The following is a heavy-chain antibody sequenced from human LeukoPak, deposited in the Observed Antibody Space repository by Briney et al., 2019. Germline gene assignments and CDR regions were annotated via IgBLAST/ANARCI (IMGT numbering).Heavy chain of an antibody. CDR1: GGSIGSGGYY. Sequence: SQTLSLTCTVSGGSIGSGGYYWSWVRQHPGKGLEWIGYIYYSGSTYYNPSLKSRVTISVDTSKNQFSLKLSSVTAADTAVYYCARSEGRITMVRGVSGGMDVWGQGTTVTVSS. CDR3: ARSEGRITMVRGVSGGMDV. V-gene: IGHV4-31*03. J-gene: IGHJ6*02. D-gene: IGHD3-10*01. CDR2: IYYSGST.